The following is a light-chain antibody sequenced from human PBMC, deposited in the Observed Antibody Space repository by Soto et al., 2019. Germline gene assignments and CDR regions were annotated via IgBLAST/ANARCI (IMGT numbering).Light chain of an antibody. Sequence: QSVLTQPASVSGSPGQSITISCTGTSSDVGGYNYVSWYQQHPGKAPKLMIDDVSNRPSGVSNRFSGSKSGNTASLTISGLQAEDEADYYCSSYSSSSTLVFGGGTQLTVL. J-gene: IGLJ2*01. CDR2: DVS. V-gene: IGLV2-14*01. CDR3: SSYSSSSTLV. CDR1: SSDVGGYNY.